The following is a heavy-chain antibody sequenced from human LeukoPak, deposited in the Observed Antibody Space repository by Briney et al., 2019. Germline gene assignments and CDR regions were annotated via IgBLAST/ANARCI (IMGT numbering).Heavy chain of an antibody. V-gene: IGHV3-30*03. CDR1: GFTFSNYG. D-gene: IGHD3-16*02. J-gene: IGHJ4*02. Sequence: PGGSLRLSCVASGFTFSNYGMHWVRQDPGKGLEWVGVIAYDGGIAFYADDVKGRFTISRDNFQNTLFLQMNSLRTEDTAVYYCARDLSPTRFYDYVWGSYRYTPQTPFDYWGQGTLVTVSS. CDR2: IAYDGGIA. CDR3: ARDLSPTRFYDYVWGSYRYTPQTPFDY.